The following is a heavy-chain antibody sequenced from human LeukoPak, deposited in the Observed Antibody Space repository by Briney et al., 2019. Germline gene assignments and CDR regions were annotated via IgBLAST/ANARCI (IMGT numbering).Heavy chain of an antibody. D-gene: IGHD6-19*01. Sequence: PSETLSLTCIVSGGSISSGTYYWSWIRQPAGKGLEWIGRIYTSGNTNYNPSLKSRVTISVDTSKNQFSLKLRSMTAADTAVYYCASLGRDSSGVLDYWGQGALVTVSS. V-gene: IGHV4-61*02. CDR2: IYTSGNT. J-gene: IGHJ4*02. CDR3: ASLGRDSSGVLDY. CDR1: GGSISSGTYY.